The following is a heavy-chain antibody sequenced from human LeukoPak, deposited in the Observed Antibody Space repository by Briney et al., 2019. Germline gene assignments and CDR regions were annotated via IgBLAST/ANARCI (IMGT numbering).Heavy chain of an antibody. CDR1: GYTFTSYA. CDR3: ARGQAVAGFFDY. V-gene: IGHV1-3*01. J-gene: IGHJ4*02. D-gene: IGHD6-19*01. CDR2: INAGNGNT. Sequence: PRASVKVSCKASGYTFTSYAMHWVRQAPGQRLEWMGWINAGNGNTKYSQKFQGRVTITRDTSASTAYMELSSLRSEDTAVYHCARGQAVAGFFDYWGQGTLVTVSS.